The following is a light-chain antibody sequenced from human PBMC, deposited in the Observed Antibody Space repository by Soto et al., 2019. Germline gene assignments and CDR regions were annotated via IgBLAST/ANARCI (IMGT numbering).Light chain of an antibody. V-gene: IGLV2-14*01. J-gene: IGLJ2*01. Sequence: QSVLTQPASVSGSPGQSITISCTGTSSDVGGYNYVSWYQQHPGKAPKLVIYEVSNRPSGVSNRFSGSKSGNTASLTISGLQAEDEADYYCSSYTITITVIFGGGTQLTVL. CDR3: SSYTITITVI. CDR2: EVS. CDR1: SSDVGGYNY.